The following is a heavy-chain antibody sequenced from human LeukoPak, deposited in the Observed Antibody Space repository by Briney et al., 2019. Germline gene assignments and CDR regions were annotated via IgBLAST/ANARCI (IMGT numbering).Heavy chain of an antibody. J-gene: IGHJ6*03. CDR2: MVPIFGTA. Sequence: ASVKVSCKXSGCTFSSYAISCGRGSPGHGLEWRGGMVPIFGTANYAQTFQRRVTITTDEPTSTAYMELSSLRSEDTAVYYCALTRIPDVYYYMDVWGKGTTVTVSS. CDR1: GCTFSSYA. V-gene: IGHV1-69*05. CDR3: ALTRIPDVYYYMDV.